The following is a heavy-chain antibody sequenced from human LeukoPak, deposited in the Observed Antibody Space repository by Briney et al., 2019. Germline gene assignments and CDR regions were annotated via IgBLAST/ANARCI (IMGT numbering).Heavy chain of an antibody. D-gene: IGHD3-10*01. CDR2: IYYSGST. V-gene: IGHV4-39*01. CDR1: GGSISSSSYY. CDR3: ARYVVYGSGKYYFDY. J-gene: IGHJ4*02. Sequence: PSETLSLTCTVSGGSISSSSYYWGWIRQPPGKGLEWIGSIYYSGSTYYDPSLKSRVTISVDTSKNQCSLRLTSVTAADTAVYLCARYVVYGSGKYYFDYWGQGSLVSVSS.